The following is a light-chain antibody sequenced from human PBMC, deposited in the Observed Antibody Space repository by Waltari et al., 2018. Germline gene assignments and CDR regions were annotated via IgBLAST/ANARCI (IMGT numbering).Light chain of an antibody. CDR2: GAT. J-gene: IGKJ2*01. Sequence: EVVLTQSPVTLSLSPGERATLSCRAIQSVSSRYLAWYQQQPGQAPRLLIYGATRRATGIPARSSGGASGTDFTLTISRLEPEDFAVYYCQKYGSSPYTFGQGTKVEMK. CDR1: QSVSSRY. CDR3: QKYGSSPYT. V-gene: IGKV3-20*01.